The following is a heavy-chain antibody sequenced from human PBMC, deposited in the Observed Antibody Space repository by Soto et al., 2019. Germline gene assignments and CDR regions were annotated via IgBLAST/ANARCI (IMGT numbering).Heavy chain of an antibody. V-gene: IGHV1-18*01. CDR1: GYTFTTYG. Sequence: QVQLVQSGAEVKKPGASVKVSCKASGYTFTTYGISWVRQAPGQGLEWMGWISAYSGDTNYAQKLQGRFTMTTDTSTNTAYMDLRSLRSDDTAVYYCAGERYSSAWYREAFDIWGQGTMVTVSS. CDR3: AGERYSSAWYREAFDI. CDR2: ISAYSGDT. J-gene: IGHJ3*02. D-gene: IGHD6-19*01.